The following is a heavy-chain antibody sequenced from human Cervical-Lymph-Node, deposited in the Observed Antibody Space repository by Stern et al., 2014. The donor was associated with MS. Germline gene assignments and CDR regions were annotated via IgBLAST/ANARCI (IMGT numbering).Heavy chain of an antibody. V-gene: IGHV3-74*02. D-gene: IGHD1-26*01. Sequence: EMQLVESGGGLVQPGGSLRLSCAASGFTFSSYWMHWVRQAPGKGLVWVSRINTDGSSTSYADSVKGRFAISRDNAKNTVYLQMNSLRAEDTAVYYWGGHLDYWGQGTLVTVSS. CDR1: GFTFSSYW. CDR2: INTDGSST. J-gene: IGHJ4*02. CDR3: GGHLDY.